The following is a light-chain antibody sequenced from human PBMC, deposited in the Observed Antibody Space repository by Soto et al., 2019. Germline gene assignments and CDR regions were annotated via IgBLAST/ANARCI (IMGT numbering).Light chain of an antibody. CDR3: QQYGFSPIT. J-gene: IGKJ5*01. V-gene: IGKV3-20*01. Sequence: EVVLTQSPGTLSLSPGERATLSCRASQSVTNNYLAWYQQRPGLAPRLLIYGASTRTAGIPDRFTGSGSGTDFTLTISRLEPEDFAVYYCQQYGFSPITFGQGNDWRL. CDR2: GAS. CDR1: QSVTNNY.